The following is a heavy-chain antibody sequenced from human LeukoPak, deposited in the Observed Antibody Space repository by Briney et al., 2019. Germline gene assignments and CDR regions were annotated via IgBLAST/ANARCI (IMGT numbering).Heavy chain of an antibody. J-gene: IGHJ3*02. Sequence: SETLSLTCAVYGGSFSGYYWSWIRQPPGKGLEWIGEINHSGSTNYNPSLKSRVTISADTSKNQFSLKLSSVTAADTAVYYCARYMSLYYDFWSGDNAFDIWGQGTMVTVSS. CDR1: GGSFSGYY. D-gene: IGHD3-3*01. V-gene: IGHV4-34*01. CDR3: ARYMSLYYDFWSGDNAFDI. CDR2: INHSGST.